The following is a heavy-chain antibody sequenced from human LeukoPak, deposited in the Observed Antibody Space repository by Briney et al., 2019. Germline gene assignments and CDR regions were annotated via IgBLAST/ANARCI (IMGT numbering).Heavy chain of an antibody. D-gene: IGHD1-26*01. CDR3: AREIGGGHHYFEH. CDR2: FYSDALDGIT. J-gene: IGHJ4*02. Sequence: GGSLRLSCAGSGFTVSSSTMSWVRQAPGKGLEWVSNFYSDALDGITNYADSVKGRFTISRDNSQNTLYLQMNRLRVEDTATYYCAREIGGGHHYFEHWGQGTVVTVSS. V-gene: IGHV3-53*01. CDR1: GFTVSSST.